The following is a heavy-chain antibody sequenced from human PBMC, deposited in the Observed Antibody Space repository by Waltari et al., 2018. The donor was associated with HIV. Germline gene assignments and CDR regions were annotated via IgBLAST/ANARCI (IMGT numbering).Heavy chain of an antibody. J-gene: IGHJ6*02. Sequence: QVQLVQSGAEVKKPGASLKVSCKASGYTFTGYYMHWVRQAPGQGLEWMGWSNPNSGGTNYAQKFQGWVTMTRDTSISTAYMELSRLRSDDTAVYYCARDRRGYYYYGMDVWGQGTTVTVSS. CDR1: GYTFTGYY. CDR2: SNPNSGGT. V-gene: IGHV1-2*04. CDR3: ARDRRGYYYYGMDV.